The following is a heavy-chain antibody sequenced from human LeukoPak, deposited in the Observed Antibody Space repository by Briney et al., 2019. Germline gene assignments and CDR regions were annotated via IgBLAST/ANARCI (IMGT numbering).Heavy chain of an antibody. V-gene: IGHV4-38-2*02. J-gene: IGHJ6*03. CDR3: ARGPSYYYYYMDV. CDR1: GYSISSGYY. Sequence: PSETLSLTCTVSGYSISSGYYWGWIRQPPGKGLEWIGRIYTSGSTNYNPSLKSRVTISVDTSKNQFSLKLSSVTAADTAVYYCARGPSYYYYYMDVWGKGTTVTISS. CDR2: IYTSGST.